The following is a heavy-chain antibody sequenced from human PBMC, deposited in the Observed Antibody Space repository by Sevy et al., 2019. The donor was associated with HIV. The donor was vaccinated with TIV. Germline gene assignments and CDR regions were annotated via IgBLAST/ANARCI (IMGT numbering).Heavy chain of an antibody. CDR2: ISYDGSNK. CDR3: ARDKLWFGDYYGMDV. Sequence: GGSLRLSCAASGFTFSSYAMHWVRQAPGKGLEWVAVISYDGSNKYYADSVKGRFTISRDNSKNTLYLQMNSLGAEDTAVYYCARDKLWFGDYYGMDVWGQGTTVTVSS. D-gene: IGHD3-10*01. CDR1: GFTFSSYA. V-gene: IGHV3-30-3*01. J-gene: IGHJ6*02.